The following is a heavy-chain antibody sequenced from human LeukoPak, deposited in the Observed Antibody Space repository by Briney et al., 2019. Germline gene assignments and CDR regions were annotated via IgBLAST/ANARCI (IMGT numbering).Heavy chain of an antibody. CDR1: GGSISSSNW. CDR3: ARETSLAVAGTVYFDY. J-gene: IGHJ4*02. D-gene: IGHD6-19*01. CDR2: IYHSGST. Sequence: SGTLSLTCAVSGGSISSSNWWSWVRQPPGKGLEWSGEIYHSGSTNYNPSLKSRVTISVDKSKNQFSLKLSSVTAADTAVYYCARETSLAVAGTVYFDYWGQGTLVTVSS. V-gene: IGHV4-4*02.